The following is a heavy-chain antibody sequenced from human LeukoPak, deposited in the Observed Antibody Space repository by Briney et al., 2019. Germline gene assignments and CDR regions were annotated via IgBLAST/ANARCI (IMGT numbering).Heavy chain of an antibody. CDR2: ISSSGSMI. CDR3: ARNRGISD. Sequence: GGSLRLSCAASGFTFSSYEMNWVRQAPGKGLEWVSYISSSGSMIYYADSVKGRFTISRDNAKNSLYLQMNSLRVEDTAVYYCARNRGISDWGQGTLVTVSS. CDR1: GFTFSSYE. J-gene: IGHJ4*02. V-gene: IGHV3-48*03. D-gene: IGHD3-10*01.